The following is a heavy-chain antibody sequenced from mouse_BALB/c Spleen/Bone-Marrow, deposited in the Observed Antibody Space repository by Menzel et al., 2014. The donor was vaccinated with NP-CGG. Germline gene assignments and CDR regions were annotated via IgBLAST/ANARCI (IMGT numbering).Heavy chain of an antibody. V-gene: IGHV5-6*01. Sequence: EVKVVESGGDLVKPGGPLKLSCAASGFTFSSYGMSWVRQTPDKRLEWVATISSGGSYTYYPDSVKGRFTISRGNAKNTLYLQMSSLKSEDTAMYYCARDTMITYYYAMDYWGQGTSITVSS. CDR2: ISSGGSYT. CDR1: GFTFSSYG. CDR3: ARDTMITYYYAMDY. D-gene: IGHD2-4*01. J-gene: IGHJ4*01.